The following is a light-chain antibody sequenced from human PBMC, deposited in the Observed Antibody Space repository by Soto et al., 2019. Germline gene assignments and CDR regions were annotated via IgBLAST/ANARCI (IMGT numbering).Light chain of an antibody. V-gene: IGLV1-40*01. Sequence: QSVLTQPPSVSGAPGQRVTISCAGSSSNIRAGYDVPWYQQLPGTAPKLLTYGNSNRPSGVPDRFSGSKSGTSASLAITVLQAEDEADYYCQSYDSSLSGSVFGGGTKLAVL. CDR2: GNS. J-gene: IGLJ2*01. CDR1: SSNIRAGYD. CDR3: QSYDSSLSGSV.